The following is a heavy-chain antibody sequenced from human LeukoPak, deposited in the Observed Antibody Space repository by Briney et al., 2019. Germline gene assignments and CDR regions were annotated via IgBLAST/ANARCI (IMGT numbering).Heavy chain of an antibody. CDR2: IYHSGST. CDR1: GGSISSSNW. J-gene: IGHJ6*02. CDR3: ASLGLGYCSSTSCYDNYGMDV. D-gene: IGHD2-2*01. V-gene: IGHV4-4*02. Sequence: SGTLSLTCAVSGGSISSSNWWSWVRQPPGKGLEWIGEIYHSGSTNYNPSLKSRVTISVDKSKNQFSLRLSSVTAADTAVYYCASLGLGYCSSTSCYDNYGMDVWGQGTTVTVSS.